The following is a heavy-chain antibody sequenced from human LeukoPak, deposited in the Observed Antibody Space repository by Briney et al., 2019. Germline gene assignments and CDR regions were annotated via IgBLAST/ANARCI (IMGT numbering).Heavy chain of an antibody. J-gene: IGHJ4*02. D-gene: IGHD6-6*01. CDR1: GGSISSSSYY. Sequence: SETLSLTCTDSGGSISSSSYYWGWIRQPPGKGLEWIGYIYHSGSTYYSPSLKSRVTISVDTSKNQFSLKLSSVTAADTAVYYCARRISSSDSFDYWGQGTLVTVSS. CDR3: ARRISSSDSFDY. V-gene: IGHV4-39*01. CDR2: IYHSGST.